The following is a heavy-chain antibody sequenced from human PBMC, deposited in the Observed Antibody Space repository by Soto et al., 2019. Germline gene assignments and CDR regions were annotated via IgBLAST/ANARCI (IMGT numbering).Heavy chain of an antibody. CDR3: ARLTAS. CDR1: VFTFSSSA. J-gene: IGHJ5*02. V-gene: IGHV3-23*01. CDR2: TGPSGM. Sequence: GWSLRLSCSASVFTFSSSAMSWFRQAPGKGLEWVSTTGPSGMYYTDSVKGRFTISRDNSKNTLFLQMNSLRVDDTAIYYCARLTASWGQGALVTVSS.